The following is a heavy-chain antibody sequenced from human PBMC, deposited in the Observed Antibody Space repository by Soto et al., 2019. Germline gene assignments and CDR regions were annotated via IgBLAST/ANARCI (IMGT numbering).Heavy chain of an antibody. CDR2: ISYDGSNK. D-gene: IGHD6-19*01. Sequence: GGSLRLSCAASGFTFSSYGMHWVRQAPGKGLEWVAVISYDGSNKYYADSVKGRFTISRDNSKNTLYLQMNSLRAEDTAVYYCAIDPGVYSSGWYGNYYFDYWGQGTLVTVSS. V-gene: IGHV3-30*03. J-gene: IGHJ4*02. CDR1: GFTFSSYG. CDR3: AIDPGVYSSGWYGNYYFDY.